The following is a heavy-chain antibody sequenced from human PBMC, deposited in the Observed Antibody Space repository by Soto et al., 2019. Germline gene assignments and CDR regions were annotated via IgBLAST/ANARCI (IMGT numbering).Heavy chain of an antibody. CDR3: ARDSYKDYDYGDYGWFDP. J-gene: IGHJ5*02. D-gene: IGHD4-17*01. V-gene: IGHV4-30-4*01. CDR2: IYYSGST. CDR1: GGSISSGDYY. Sequence: SETLSLTCTVSGGSISSGDYYWSWIRQPPGKGLEWIGYIYYSGSTYYNPSLKSRVTISVDTSKNQFSLKLSSVTAADTAVYYCARDSYKDYDYGDYGWFDPWGQGTLVTVSS.